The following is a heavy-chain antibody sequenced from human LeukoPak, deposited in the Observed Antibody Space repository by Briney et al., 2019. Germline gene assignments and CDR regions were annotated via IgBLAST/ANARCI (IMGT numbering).Heavy chain of an antibody. CDR2: IYDSGST. CDR3: ARVVGLTYYYYGMDV. V-gene: IGHV4-39*01. CDR1: GGSIRSSYYY. D-gene: IGHD3-22*01. Sequence: PSETLSLTCTVSGGSIRSSYYYWGWIRQPPGKGLEWIGSIYDSGSTYYNPSLKSRVTISVDTSKNQFSLKLNSVTAADTAVYYCARVVGLTYYYYGMDVWGQGTTVTVSS. J-gene: IGHJ6*02.